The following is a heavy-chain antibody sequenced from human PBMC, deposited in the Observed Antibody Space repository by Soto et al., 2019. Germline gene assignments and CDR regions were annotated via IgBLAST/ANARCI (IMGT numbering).Heavy chain of an antibody. CDR3: ARIGGYHGSIHY. CDR2: TYHRGST. V-gene: IGHV4-59*01. Sequence: SETLSLTCSVSGVSISSYFWSWIRQAPGRGLEWIGYTYHRGSTNYSPSLKSRVAISLDTSENQFSLKVNSVTAADTAVYYCARIGGYHGSIHYWGQAPPVTVSS. CDR1: GVSISSYF. D-gene: IGHD6-25*01. J-gene: IGHJ4*02.